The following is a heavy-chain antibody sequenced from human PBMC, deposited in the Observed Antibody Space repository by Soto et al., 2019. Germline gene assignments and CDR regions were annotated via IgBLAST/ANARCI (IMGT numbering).Heavy chain of an antibody. CDR1: EDTFNNYA. CDR2: IMPIFGIA. CDR3: ARDGGTNETDNWFDP. V-gene: IGHV1-69*17. D-gene: IGHD1-26*01. J-gene: IGHJ5*02. Sequence: QVQLVQSGAEVKKPGSSVKVSCKTSEDTFNNYALNWVRQAPGQGLEWMGGIMPIFGIAKYAQKFQGRVTITADNSTTTVYMELSGLRSDDTAMFYCARDGGTNETDNWFDPWGQGTLDIVSS.